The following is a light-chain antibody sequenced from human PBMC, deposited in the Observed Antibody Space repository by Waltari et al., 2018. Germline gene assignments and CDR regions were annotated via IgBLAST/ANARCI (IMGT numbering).Light chain of an antibody. Sequence: VLVIIGNDNRASGIPDRFSDSSSGNTASLTITGVQAEDEAYYYCNSRDNSGNHWIFGGGTKLTVL. V-gene: IGLV3-19*01. J-gene: IGLJ2*01. CDR2: GND. CDR3: NSRDNSGNHWI.